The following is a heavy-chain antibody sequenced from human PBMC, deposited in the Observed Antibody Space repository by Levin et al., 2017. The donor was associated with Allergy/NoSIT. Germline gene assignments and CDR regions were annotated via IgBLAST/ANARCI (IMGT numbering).Heavy chain of an antibody. CDR3: ARDKYNYGYPDAFDI. D-gene: IGHD5-18*01. J-gene: IGHJ3*02. V-gene: IGHV3-11*01. CDR2: ISSGGYTI. Sequence: LSLTCAASGFTFSDYYMSWIRQAPGKGLEWVSCISSGGYTIYYADSVKGRFTISRDNAKNSLYLQMNSLRAEDTAVYYCARDKYNYGYPDAFDIWGQGTVVTVSS. CDR1: GFTFSDYY.